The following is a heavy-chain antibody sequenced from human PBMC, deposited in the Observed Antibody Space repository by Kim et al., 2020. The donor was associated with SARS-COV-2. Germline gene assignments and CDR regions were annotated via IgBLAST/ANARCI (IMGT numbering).Heavy chain of an antibody. J-gene: IGHJ6*02. V-gene: IGHV3-13*04. CDR1: GFTFGGHD. D-gene: IGHD5-18*01. CDR2: TVTAGET. CDR3: ARGIHQWLGVDV. Sequence: GGSLRLSCAASGFTFGGHDMHWVRQGSGKGLEWVSATVTAGETFYSGSVKGRFIVSRENGRNSLFLQMDSLKVGNTAVYYCARGIHQWLGVDVWGQGTTVTVSS.